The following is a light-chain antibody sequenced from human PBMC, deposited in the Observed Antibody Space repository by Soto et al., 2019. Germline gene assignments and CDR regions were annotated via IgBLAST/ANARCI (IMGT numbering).Light chain of an antibody. V-gene: IGLV2-8*01. CDR2: AVN. Sequence: QSALTQPPSASGSPGQSVTISCTETSSDVGGYKYVSWYQQYSGKAHKLMIYAVNKRPSGVPDRFSGSKSGNTASLTVSGLQAEDEADYYCSSYAGSNNYVFGTGTKVTVL. CDR1: SSDVGGYKY. CDR3: SSYAGSNNYV. J-gene: IGLJ1*01.